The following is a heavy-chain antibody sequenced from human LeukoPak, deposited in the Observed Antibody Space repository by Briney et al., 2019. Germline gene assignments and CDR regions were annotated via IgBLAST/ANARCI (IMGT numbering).Heavy chain of an antibody. J-gene: IGHJ4*02. CDR2: INHSGST. V-gene: IGHV4-34*01. Sequence: PSETLSLTCAVHGGSFSGYYWSWIRQPPGKGLEWIGEINHSGSTNYNPSLKSRVTISVDTSKNQFSLKLSSVTAADTAVYYCARDRRRLRELTYYFDYWGQGTLVTVSS. D-gene: IGHD4-17*01. CDR1: GGSFSGYY. CDR3: ARDRRRLRELTYYFDY.